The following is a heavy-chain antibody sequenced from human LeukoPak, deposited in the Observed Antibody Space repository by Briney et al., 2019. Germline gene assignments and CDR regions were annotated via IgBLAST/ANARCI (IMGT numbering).Heavy chain of an antibody. V-gene: IGHV3-21*01. CDR2: ISSGSSYI. J-gene: IGHJ4*02. Sequence: GGSLRLSCTASGFTFSSYSMNWVRQAPGEGLEWVSSISSGSSYIYYADSVKGRSTISRDNAKNSLYLQMNSLRAEDTAVYYCARYCSGGSCYDRWGQGTLVTVSS. CDR3: ARYCSGGSCYDR. CDR1: GFTFSSYS. D-gene: IGHD2-15*01.